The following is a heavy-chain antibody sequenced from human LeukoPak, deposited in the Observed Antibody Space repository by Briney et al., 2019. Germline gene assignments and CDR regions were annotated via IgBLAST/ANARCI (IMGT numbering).Heavy chain of an antibody. CDR2: IYYSGST. D-gene: IGHD3-22*01. CDR3: ARDYYYDSSGYWFDP. Sequence: RPSETLSLTCTVSGSSISSYYWSWIRQPPGKGLEWIGYIYYSGSTNYNPSLKSRVTISVDTSKNQFSLKLSSVTAADTAVYYCARDYYYDSSGYWFDPWGQGTLVTVSS. V-gene: IGHV4-59*01. J-gene: IGHJ5*02. CDR1: GSSISSYY.